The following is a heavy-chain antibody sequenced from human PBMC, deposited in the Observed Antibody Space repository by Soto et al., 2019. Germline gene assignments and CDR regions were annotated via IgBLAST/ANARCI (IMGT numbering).Heavy chain of an antibody. CDR1: GASVGSTSYH. V-gene: IGHV4-39*01. CDR2: IYYSGNT. Sequence: QLQLQESGPGLVKPSETLSLTCAVSGASVGSTSYHWGWIRQPPGKGLEWIGSIYYSGNTYYNPSLKSRVTISIDTSKNQFSLKLTSVTAADTAVYYCARTTTWDWGQGTLVTVSS. J-gene: IGHJ4*02. CDR3: ARTTTWD. D-gene: IGHD4-17*01.